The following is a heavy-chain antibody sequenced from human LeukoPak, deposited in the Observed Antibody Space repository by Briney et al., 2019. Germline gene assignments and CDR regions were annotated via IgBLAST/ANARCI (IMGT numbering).Heavy chain of an antibody. D-gene: IGHD2-2*01. J-gene: IGHJ6*02. CDR2: IFPGDSHA. CDR1: GYSFSNYW. Sequence: GESLKISCKGSGYSFSNYWIGWVRQMPGKGLEWMGTIFPGDSHARYSPSFQGQVTISADTSIRTAYLQLSSLKASDTAMYYCARHRRTKTHRYYYGMDVWGQGTTVTVSS. CDR3: ARHRRTKTHRYYYGMDV. V-gene: IGHV5-51*01.